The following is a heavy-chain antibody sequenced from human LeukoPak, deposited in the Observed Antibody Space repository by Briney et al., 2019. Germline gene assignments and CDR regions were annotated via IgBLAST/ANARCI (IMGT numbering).Heavy chain of an antibody. Sequence: GGSLRLSCAASGFTFSSCAMSWVRQAPGKGLEWVSTISSSATSTYYADYVKGRFTISRDNSKDTPYLPMNSLRAEDTAIYYCAKDGAYGFEYWGQGTLVTVSS. J-gene: IGHJ4*02. D-gene: IGHD4-17*01. CDR3: AKDGAYGFEY. V-gene: IGHV3-23*01. CDR1: GFTFSSCA. CDR2: ISSSATST.